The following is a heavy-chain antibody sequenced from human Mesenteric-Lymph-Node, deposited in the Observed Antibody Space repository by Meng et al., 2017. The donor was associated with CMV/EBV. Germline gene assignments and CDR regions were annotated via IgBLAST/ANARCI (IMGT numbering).Heavy chain of an antibody. J-gene: IGHJ4*02. D-gene: IGHD3-3*01. CDR1: GFTFSSYA. CDR2: IRYDGSNK. V-gene: IGHV3-30*02. Sequence: GESLKISCAASGFTFSSYAMSWVRQAPCKGLEWGAYIRYDGSNKYYADSMKGRFTISRDNSKNTLYLQMDSLRTEDTAVYYGAKDTHDFWGCYFPGFWGQGTLVTVSS. CDR3: AKDTHDFWGCYFPGF.